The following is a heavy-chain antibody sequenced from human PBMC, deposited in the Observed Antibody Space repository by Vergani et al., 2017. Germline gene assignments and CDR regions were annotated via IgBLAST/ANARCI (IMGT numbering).Heavy chain of an antibody. D-gene: IGHD4-11*01. CDR3: ARVNTETNGHLYYYYYMDV. CDR1: GGSFTSYH. CDR2: IDHTGRP. Sequence: QVQLQQWGGGLLKPSETLSLTCVVNGGSFTSYHWTWIRQSPGEGLEWVGDIDHTGRPDYNPSLKSRLTRSVDNSRNQFSLTLNSVTATDTAIYFCARVNTETNGHLYYYYYMDVWGQGTAVTVS. J-gene: IGHJ6*03. V-gene: IGHV4-34*01.